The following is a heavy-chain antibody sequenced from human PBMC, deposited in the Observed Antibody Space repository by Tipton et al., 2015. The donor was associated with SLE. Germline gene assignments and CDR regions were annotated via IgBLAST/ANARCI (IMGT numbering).Heavy chain of an antibody. CDR3: AVGLCTSNTCQREYFHH. CDR1: GYSITSGYY. Sequence: LRLSCTVSGYSITSGYYWGWIRQSPGKGLEWIGSIYHSGSTYYNPSLKSRVIISVDTSENQFSLKLSSVTAADTAVYYCAVGLCTSNTCQREYFHHWGQGTLVTVSS. J-gene: IGHJ1*01. V-gene: IGHV4-38-2*02. CDR2: IYHSGST. D-gene: IGHD2/OR15-2a*01.